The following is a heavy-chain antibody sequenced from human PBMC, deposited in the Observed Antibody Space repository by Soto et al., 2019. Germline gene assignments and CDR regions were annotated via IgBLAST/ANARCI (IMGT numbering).Heavy chain of an antibody. D-gene: IGHD5-18*01. J-gene: IGHJ4*02. V-gene: IGHV3-30*03. CDR1: GFTFTSYG. Sequence: QAHLVESGGGVVQPGRSLRLSCAASGFTFTSYGMHWVRQAPGTRLEWVAVISYDGGLQHYADSVKGRFTISRDNSKNMVLLQMKSLRVEDTAVYYGVSDRGYGHASVPYSWGQGTLVSVSS. CDR3: VSDRGYGHASVPYS. CDR2: ISYDGGLQ.